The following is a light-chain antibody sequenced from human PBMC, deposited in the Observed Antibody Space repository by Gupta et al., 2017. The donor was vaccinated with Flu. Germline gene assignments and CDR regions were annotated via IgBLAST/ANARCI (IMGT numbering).Light chain of an antibody. Sequence: QSALTQSASVSGSPGQSITISCTGTSSDVGTYDLVSWYQQYPGKAPKLLIYEVNKRPSGVSNRFSGSKSDNTASLTISGLQADDEADYYCCSYAGSSALVFGGGTKLTVL. V-gene: IGLV2-23*02. CDR1: SSDVGTYDL. J-gene: IGLJ3*02. CDR3: CSYAGSSALV. CDR2: EVN.